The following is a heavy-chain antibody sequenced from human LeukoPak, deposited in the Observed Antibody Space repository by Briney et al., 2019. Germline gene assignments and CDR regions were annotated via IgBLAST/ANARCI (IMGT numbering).Heavy chain of an antibody. V-gene: IGHV3-66*01. CDR1: GLTVSSNY. D-gene: IGHD2-15*01. CDR2: IYTGGST. Sequence: GGSLRLSCAASGLTVSSNYMNWVRQAPGKGLEWVSVIYTGGSTDYADSVKGRFTISRDNSKNTLYLQMNSLRAEDTAEYYCAKRGGTESFYYYYYMDVWGKGTTVTVSS. CDR3: AKRGGTESFYYYYYMDV. J-gene: IGHJ6*03.